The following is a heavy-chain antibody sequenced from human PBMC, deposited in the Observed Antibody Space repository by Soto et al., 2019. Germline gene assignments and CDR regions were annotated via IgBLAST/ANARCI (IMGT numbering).Heavy chain of an antibody. J-gene: IGHJ4*02. V-gene: IGHV2-5*02. CDR1: GFSLSSTRMA. CDR2: IYWDDDK. CDR3: AHIVVACLGYYFDY. Sequence: QITLKESGPTLVKPTQTLTLTCTFSGFSLSSTRMAVGWIRQPPGKALEWLALIYWDDDKRYRPFLKSRLTITKDTSKNQVVLTMSNMDPVDTARYYCAHIVVACLGYYFDYWGQGTLVTVSS. D-gene: IGHD5-12*01.